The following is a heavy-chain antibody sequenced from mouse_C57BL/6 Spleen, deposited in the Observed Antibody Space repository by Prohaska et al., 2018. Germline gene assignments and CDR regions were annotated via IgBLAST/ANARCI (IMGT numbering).Heavy chain of an antibody. V-gene: IGHV4-1*01. CDR2: SNPDSSTI. CDR3: ASTNWDWYFDV. J-gene: IGHJ1*03. D-gene: IGHD4-1*01. CDR1: GIDFSRYW. Sequence: EVKLLQSGGGLVQPGGSLKLSCAASGIDFSRYWMSWVRRAPGKGLEWNGESNPDSSTINYAPSLKDKCIISRDNAKNTLYLQMSKVRSEDTALYNCASTNWDWYFDVWGTGTTVTVSS.